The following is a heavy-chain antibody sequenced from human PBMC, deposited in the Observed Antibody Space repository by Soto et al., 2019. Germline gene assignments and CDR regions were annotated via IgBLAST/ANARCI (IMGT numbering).Heavy chain of an antibody. CDR3: ARTTVNPDYYYYGMDV. CDR1: GGSISSYY. CDR2: IYYSGST. J-gene: IGHJ6*02. Sequence: PSETLSLTCTVSGGSISSYYWSWIRQPPGKGLEWIGYIYYSGSTNYNPSLKSRVTISVDTSKNQFSLKLSSVTAADTAVYYCARTTVNPDYYYYGMDVWGQGTTVTVSS. V-gene: IGHV4-59*01. D-gene: IGHD4-4*01.